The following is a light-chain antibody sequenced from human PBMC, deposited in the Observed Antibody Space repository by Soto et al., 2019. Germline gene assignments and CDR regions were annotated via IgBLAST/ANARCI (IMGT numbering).Light chain of an antibody. CDR2: TVS. V-gene: IGKV1-5*03. CDR3: QQYKTYPWT. J-gene: IGKJ1*01. Sequence: DIQMTQSPSTLSASVGDRVTITCRASQTISNWLAWYQQKPGKALKFLIYTVSTLESGVPSRFSGAGSGTEFSLTISSLQPDDFATYYCQQYKTYPWTFGQGTKV. CDR1: QTISNW.